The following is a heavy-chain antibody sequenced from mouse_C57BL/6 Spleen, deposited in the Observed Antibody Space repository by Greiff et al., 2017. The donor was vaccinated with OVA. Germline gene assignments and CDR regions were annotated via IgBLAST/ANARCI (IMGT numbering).Heavy chain of an antibody. CDR2: IYPGDGDT. CDR1: GYAFSSSW. V-gene: IGHV1-82*01. J-gene: IGHJ1*03. D-gene: IGHD2-4*01. CDR3: ARDYYDYDGYFDV. Sequence: QVQLQQSGPELVKPGASVKISCKASGYAFSSSWMNWVKQRPGKGLEWIGRIYPGDGDTNYNGKFKGKATLTADKSSSTAYMQLSSLTSEDSAVYFCARDYYDYDGYFDVWGTGTTVTVSS.